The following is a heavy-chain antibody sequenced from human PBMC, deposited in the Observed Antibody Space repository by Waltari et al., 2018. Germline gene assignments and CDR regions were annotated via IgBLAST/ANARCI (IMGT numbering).Heavy chain of an antibody. D-gene: IGHD3-3*01. CDR3: ARDRAPHYDFWSGYYYYGMDV. Sequence: QVQLQESGPGLVQPSGTLSLTCAVSGGSISSSNWWSWVRQPPGKGLEWIGEIYHSGSTNYNPSLKSRVTISVDKSKNQFSLKLSSVTAADTAVYYCARDRAPHYDFWSGYYYYGMDVWGQGTTVTVSS. V-gene: IGHV4-4*02. J-gene: IGHJ6*02. CDR2: IYHSGST. CDR1: GGSISSSNW.